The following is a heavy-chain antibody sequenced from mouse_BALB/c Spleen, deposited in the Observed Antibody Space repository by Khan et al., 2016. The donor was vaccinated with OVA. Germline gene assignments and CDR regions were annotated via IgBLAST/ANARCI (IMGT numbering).Heavy chain of an antibody. V-gene: IGHV14-3*02. CDR3: ASLYYRYDWFAY. CDR1: GFNIKDTY. CDR2: IDPANGNT. D-gene: IGHD2-14*01. J-gene: IGHJ3*01. Sequence: VQLQQAGAELVRPGALVKLSCTASGFNIKDTYMHWVKQRPEQGLEWIGRIDPANGNTKYDPKFQGKATITADTSSNTAYLQLSSLTSEDTAVYYCASLYYRYDWFAYWGQGTLVTVSA.